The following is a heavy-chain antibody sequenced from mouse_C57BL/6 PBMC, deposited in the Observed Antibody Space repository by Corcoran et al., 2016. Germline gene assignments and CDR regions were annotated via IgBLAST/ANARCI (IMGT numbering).Heavy chain of an antibody. CDR2: INPNNGGT. J-gene: IGHJ4*01. CDR1: EYTFPDYN. Sequence: EVQLQQSGPELVQPGASVKIPFKASEYTFPDYNMEWVKQRHGKSLECIGDINPNNGGTIYNQKFKGKATLTVDKSSSTAYMELRSLTSEDTAVDYCERDRGSSYVGYAMDYWGQGTAVTVSS. CDR3: ERDRGSSYVGYAMDY. D-gene: IGHD1-1*01. V-gene: IGHV1-18*01.